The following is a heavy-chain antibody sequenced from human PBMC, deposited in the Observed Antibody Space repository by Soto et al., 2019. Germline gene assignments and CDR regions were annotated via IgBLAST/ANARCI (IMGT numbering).Heavy chain of an antibody. CDR2: IYDSGST. CDR3: AKADFGADNWFDP. J-gene: IGHJ5*02. Sequence: QVQLQESGPGLVKPSQTLSLTCTVSGGSIGSGAYYWSWIRQHPGKGLEWIGYIYDSGSTYYNPSIKSRVTISVDKSTRQFPLKLSSVTAADTAVYYCAKADFGADNWFDPWGQGTLVTVSS. CDR1: GGSIGSGAYY. V-gene: IGHV4-31*03. D-gene: IGHD4-17*01.